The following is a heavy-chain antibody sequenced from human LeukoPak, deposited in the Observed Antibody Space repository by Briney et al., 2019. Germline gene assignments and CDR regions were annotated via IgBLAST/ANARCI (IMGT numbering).Heavy chain of an antibody. J-gene: IGHJ4*02. D-gene: IGHD3-10*01. CDR3: AKVGASGSYSSFDY. Sequence: GGSLRLSCAASGFTFSSYGMHWVRQAPGKGLEWVSGVVGSGGTTYYADSVKGRFTISRDNSKNTLYLQMNSLRAEDTAVYYCAKVGASGSYSSFDYWGQGTLVTVSS. CDR2: VVGSGGTT. CDR1: GFTFSSYG. V-gene: IGHV3-23*01.